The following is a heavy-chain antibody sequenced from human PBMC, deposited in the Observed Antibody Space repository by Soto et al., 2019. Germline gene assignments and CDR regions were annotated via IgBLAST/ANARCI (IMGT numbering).Heavy chain of an antibody. CDR3: ASTYDIIGYYRQNYYYYYRMDV. V-gene: IGHV3-33*01. D-gene: IGHD3-22*01. CDR1: GFTFSSYG. CDR2: IWYDGSNK. J-gene: IGHJ6*02. Sequence: QVQLVESGGGVVQPGRSLRLSCAASGFTFSSYGMHWVRQAPGKGLEWVAVIWYDGSNKYYADSVKGRFTISRDNSKNTLYLQMNSLRAEDTAVYYFASTYDIIGYYRQNYYYYYRMDVWGQGTTVTVYS.